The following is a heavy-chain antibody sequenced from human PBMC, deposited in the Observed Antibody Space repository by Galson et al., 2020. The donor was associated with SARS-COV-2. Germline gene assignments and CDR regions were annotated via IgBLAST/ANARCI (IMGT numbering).Heavy chain of an antibody. V-gene: IGHV1-18*04. D-gene: IGHD2-15*01. CDR2: ISPYNSNT. J-gene: IGHJ4*02. CDR3: ARSLSLGDCSGGSCFFY. CDR1: GYTFTTFY. Sequence: ASVKVSCKASGYTFTTFYITWVRQAPGQGLEWMGKISPYNSNTNYTQKRQGRVTMTTDTSTSTAHMELRSLTSDDTAVYYCARSLSLGDCSGGSCFFYWGQGTLVTVSS.